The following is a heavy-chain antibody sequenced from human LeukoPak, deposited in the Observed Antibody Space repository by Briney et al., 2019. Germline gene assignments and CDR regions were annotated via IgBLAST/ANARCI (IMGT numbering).Heavy chain of an antibody. CDR1: GFTVSSNY. CDR3: ARDRAVPGRGYYFDY. D-gene: IGHD6-19*01. J-gene: IGHJ4*02. V-gene: IGHV3-53*01. CDR2: IYSGGNT. Sequence: GRSLRLSCAASGFTVSSNYMTWVSQAPGKGLEWASTIYSGGNTYYADSVKGRFTISRDNSKNTLFLQLNSLRAEDTAVYYCARDRAVPGRGYYFDYWGQGTLVTVSS.